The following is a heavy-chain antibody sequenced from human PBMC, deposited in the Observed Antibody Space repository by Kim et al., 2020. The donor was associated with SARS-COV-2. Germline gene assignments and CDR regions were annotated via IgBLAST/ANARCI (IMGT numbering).Heavy chain of an antibody. J-gene: IGHJ4*02. V-gene: IGHV3-7*01. CDR2: IKQDGIEK. D-gene: IGHD3-3*01. Sequence: GGSLRLSCAASGFIFSSYWMSWVRQAPGKGLEWVANIKQDGIEKYYVDSVKGRFTISRDNAKRSLYLQMNSLRVEDTAVYYCVSFPDFWTGPSFWGQGTLVTVSS. CDR1: GFIFSSYW. CDR3: VSFPDFWTGPSF.